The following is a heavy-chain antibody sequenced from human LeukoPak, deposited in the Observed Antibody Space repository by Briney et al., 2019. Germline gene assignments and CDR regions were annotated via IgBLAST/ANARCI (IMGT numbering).Heavy chain of an antibody. J-gene: IGHJ4*02. Sequence: SVKVSCKASGGTFSSYAISWVRQAPGQGLEWMGGIIPIFGTANYAQKFQGRVTITTDEPTRTAYMELTYVRSDDTAVYYCTIIPNVILFTHYFEYWGQGTLVTVSS. V-gene: IGHV1-69*05. CDR1: GGTFSSYA. CDR2: IIPIFGTA. D-gene: IGHD2-21*01. CDR3: TIIPNVILFTHYFEY.